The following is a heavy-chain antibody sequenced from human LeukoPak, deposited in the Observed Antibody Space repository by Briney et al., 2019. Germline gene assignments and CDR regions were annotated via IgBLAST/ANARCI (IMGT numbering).Heavy chain of an antibody. CDR2: IYSGGST. V-gene: IGHV3-53*01. Sequence: PGGSLRLSCAASGFTVSNNYMSWVRQAPGKGLEWVSVIYSGGSTYYADSVKGRFTISRDNSKNTLYLQMNSLRAEDTAVYYCARDRASGSYYYFDYWGQGTLVTVSS. J-gene: IGHJ4*02. CDR1: GFTVSNNY. CDR3: ARDRASGSYYYFDY. D-gene: IGHD1-26*01.